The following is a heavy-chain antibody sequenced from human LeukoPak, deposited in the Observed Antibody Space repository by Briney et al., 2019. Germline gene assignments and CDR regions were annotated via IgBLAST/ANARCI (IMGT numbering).Heavy chain of an antibody. CDR2: IYYSGST. CDR3: ARRIVVSVPENSWFDP. D-gene: IGHD3-22*01. CDR1: GGSISSSSYY. V-gene: IGHV4-39*01. J-gene: IGHJ5*02. Sequence: SETLSLTCTVSGGSISSSSYYWGWIRQPPGKGLEWIGSIYYSGSTYYNPSLKSQVTISVDTSKNQFSLKLSSVTAADTAVYYCARRIVVSVPENSWFDPWGQGTLVTVSS.